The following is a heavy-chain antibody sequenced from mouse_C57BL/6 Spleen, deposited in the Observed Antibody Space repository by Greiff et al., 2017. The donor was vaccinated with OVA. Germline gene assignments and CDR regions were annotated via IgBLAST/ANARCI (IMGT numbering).Heavy chain of an antibody. CDR1: GYTFTSYW. D-gene: IGHD1-1*01. CDR3: ASDYYGSSHFAY. J-gene: IGHJ3*01. V-gene: IGHV1-53*01. CDR2: INPSNGGT. Sequence: QVQLQQPGTELVKPGASVKLSCTASGYTFTSYWMHWVQQRPGQGLEWIGNINPSNGGTNYNEKFKSKATLTVDKSSSTAYMQLSSLTSEDSAVYYYASDYYGSSHFAYWGQGTLVTVSA.